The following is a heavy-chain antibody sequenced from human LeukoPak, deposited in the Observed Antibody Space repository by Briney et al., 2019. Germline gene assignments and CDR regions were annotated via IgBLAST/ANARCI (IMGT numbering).Heavy chain of an antibody. CDR2: IKQDGSEK. J-gene: IGHJ6*03. CDR1: GFTFSDYW. CDR3: ASSTIFGVVNYYYYMDV. Sequence: GGSLRLSCAASGFTFSDYWMSWVRQAPGKGLEWVANIKQDGSEKYYVDSVKGRFTISRDNAKNSLYLQMNSLRAEDTAVYYCASSTIFGVVNYYYYMDVWGKGTTVTVSS. D-gene: IGHD3-3*01. V-gene: IGHV3-7*01.